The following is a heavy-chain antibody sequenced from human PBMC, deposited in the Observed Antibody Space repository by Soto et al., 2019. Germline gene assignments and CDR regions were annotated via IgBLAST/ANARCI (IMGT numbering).Heavy chain of an antibody. V-gene: IGHV1-8*01. CDR1: GYTFTNFD. CDR3: ARINSDCVRTSCQLDY. Sequence: QVQLVQSGAEVKKPGASVKVSCKASGYTFTNFDINWVRQAPGQGLEWMGWTNPKRGDAGYAQKFQGRVTMTRDTSKSIAYMEVSSLRSEDTALYYCARINSDCVRTSCQLDYWGQGTLVTVSS. CDR2: TNPKRGDA. J-gene: IGHJ4*02. D-gene: IGHD2-2*01.